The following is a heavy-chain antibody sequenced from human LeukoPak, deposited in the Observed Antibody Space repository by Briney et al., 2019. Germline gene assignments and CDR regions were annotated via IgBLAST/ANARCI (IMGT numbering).Heavy chain of an antibody. CDR1: GGSISSSSYY. Sequence: SETLSLTCTVSGGSISSSSYYWGWIRQPPGKGLEWIGSIYYSGSTYYNPSLKSRVTISVDTSKNQFSLKLSSVTAADTAVYYCARGGLAAPVGGYWGQGSLVTVSS. D-gene: IGHD6-13*01. V-gene: IGHV4-39*07. J-gene: IGHJ4*02. CDR3: ARGGLAAPVGGY. CDR2: IYYSGST.